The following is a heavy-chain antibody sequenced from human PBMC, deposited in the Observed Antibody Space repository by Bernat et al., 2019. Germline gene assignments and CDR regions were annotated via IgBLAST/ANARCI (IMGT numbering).Heavy chain of an antibody. CDR3: ATGAAYCGGDCYSVLAY. Sequence: EVQLLESGGGLVQPGGSLRLSCAASGFTFSSYAMTWVRQAPGKGLEWVSAISGSGGSTYYADSVKGRFAIYRDNSKNTLYLQMNSLRAEDTAVYYCATGAAYCGGDCYSVLAYWGQGTLVTVSS. V-gene: IGHV3-23*01. CDR2: ISGSGGST. D-gene: IGHD2-21*02. CDR1: GFTFSSYA. J-gene: IGHJ4*02.